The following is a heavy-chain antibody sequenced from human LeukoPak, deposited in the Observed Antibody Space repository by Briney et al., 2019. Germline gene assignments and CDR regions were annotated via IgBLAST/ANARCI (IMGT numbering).Heavy chain of an antibody. CDR2: INHSGST. CDR3: ARAREYCSSTSCYDYYYMDV. J-gene: IGHJ6*03. Sequence: SETLSLTCAVSGGSFSGYYWSWIRQPPGKGLEWIGEINHSGSTNYNPSLKSRITISVDTSKNQFSLKLSSVTAADTAVYYCARAREYCSSTSCYDYYYMDVWGKGTTVTVSS. CDR1: GGSFSGYY. V-gene: IGHV4-34*01. D-gene: IGHD2-2*01.